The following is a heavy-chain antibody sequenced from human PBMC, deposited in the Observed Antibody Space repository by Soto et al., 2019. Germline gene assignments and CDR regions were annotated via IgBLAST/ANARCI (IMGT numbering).Heavy chain of an antibody. V-gene: IGHV1-69*13. CDR1: GGTFSSYA. Sequence: ASVKVSCKASGGTFSSYAISWVRQAPGQGLEWMGGIIPIFGTANYAQKFQGRVTITADESTSTAYMELSSLRSEDTAVYYCARDMWFGELLYPYYYYYGMDVWGQGTTVTVSS. CDR2: IIPIFGTA. CDR3: ARDMWFGELLYPYYYYYGMDV. J-gene: IGHJ6*02. D-gene: IGHD3-10*01.